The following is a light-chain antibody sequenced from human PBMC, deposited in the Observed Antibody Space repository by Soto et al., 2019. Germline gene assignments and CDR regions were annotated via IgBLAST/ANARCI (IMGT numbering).Light chain of an antibody. J-gene: IGKJ1*01. V-gene: IGKV3-20*01. CDR1: QRVSNNY. CDR3: QQYGSSGT. CDR2: GAS. Sequence: EIVLTQSPGTLSLSPGERATLSCRASQRVSNNYLAWYQQKPGQAPRLLIYGASNGATGIPDRVSGSGSGKDFTLTISRLEPEDFAVYYCQQYGSSGTFGQGTKVDIK.